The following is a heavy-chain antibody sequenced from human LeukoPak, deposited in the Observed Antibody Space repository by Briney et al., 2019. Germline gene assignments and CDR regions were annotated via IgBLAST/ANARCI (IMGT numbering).Heavy chain of an antibody. CDR3: ASQGWYSNYYFDN. CDR2: IYYSGST. J-gene: IGHJ4*02. Sequence: SETLYLTCTVSGGSISSSSYYWGWIRQPPGKGLEWIGSIYYSGSTYYNSSLKSRVTISVDTSRNQFSLKLNSVTAADTAVYYCASQGWYSNYYFDNWGQGTLVTVSS. D-gene: IGHD4-11*01. CDR1: GGSISSSSYY. V-gene: IGHV4-39*01.